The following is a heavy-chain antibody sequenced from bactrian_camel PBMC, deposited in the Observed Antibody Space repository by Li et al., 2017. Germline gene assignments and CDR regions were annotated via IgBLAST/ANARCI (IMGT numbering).Heavy chain of an antibody. J-gene: IGHJ4*01. D-gene: IGHD2*01. CDR1: GLPVSAHC. V-gene: IGHV3S53*01. CDR2: IYKSGPT. Sequence: HVQLVESGGGLVQPGGSLRLACAASGLPVSAHCLGWWRQAPGKEREGVAAIYKSGPTCYDDSVKGRFNISQDAAKNVVFLQMSSLTPDDTAMYYCAAGWLKYYSNEGAVFKEVGAFNYWGQGTQVTVS. CDR3: AAGWLKYYSNEGAVFKEVGAFNY.